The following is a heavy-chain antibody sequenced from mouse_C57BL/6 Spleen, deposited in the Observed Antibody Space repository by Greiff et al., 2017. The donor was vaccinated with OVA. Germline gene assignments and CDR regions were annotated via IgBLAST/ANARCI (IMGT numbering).Heavy chain of an antibody. V-gene: IGHV1-53*01. Sequence: QVQLQQPGTELVKPGASVKLSCKASGYTFTSYWMHWVKQRPGQGLEWIGNINPSNGGTNYNEKFKSKATLTVDKSSSTASMQLSSLTSEDSAVYYCASEALTGSWFAYWGQGTLVTVSA. CDR2: INPSNGGT. CDR1: GYTFTSYW. CDR3: ASEALTGSWFAY. J-gene: IGHJ3*01. D-gene: IGHD1-1*01.